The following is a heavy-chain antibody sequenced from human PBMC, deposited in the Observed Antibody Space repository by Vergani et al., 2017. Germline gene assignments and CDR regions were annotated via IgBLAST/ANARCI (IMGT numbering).Heavy chain of an antibody. CDR1: CRPMSCYY. V-gene: IGHV4-59*01. Sequence: QVRLQESGPGLVKPSETLSLTCSVSCRPMSCYYWSWIRQPPGKELEWIGYMYNSGSTNYNPSLETRVTISGDTSKNQFSLKLNSVTAADTAVYYCGRVADFYGLGCRLLDLWGQGILVTVSS. CDR3: GRVADFYGLGCRLLDL. D-gene: IGHD3-10*01. CDR2: MYNSGST. J-gene: IGHJ5*02.